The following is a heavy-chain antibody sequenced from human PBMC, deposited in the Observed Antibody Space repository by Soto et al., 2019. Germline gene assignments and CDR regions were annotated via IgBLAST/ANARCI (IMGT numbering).Heavy chain of an antibody. Sequence: SGPTLVNPTQTLTLTCTFSGFSLSTSGVGVGWIRQPPGKALEWLTVIYWDDDKRYSPSLKSRLTITKDTSKNQVVLTVTNMNPVDTATYYCAHITIAATFDPRGQGTLVTVSS. J-gene: IGHJ5*02. CDR3: AHITIAATFDP. D-gene: IGHD2-15*01. CDR1: GFSLSTSGVG. CDR2: IYWDDDK. V-gene: IGHV2-5*02.